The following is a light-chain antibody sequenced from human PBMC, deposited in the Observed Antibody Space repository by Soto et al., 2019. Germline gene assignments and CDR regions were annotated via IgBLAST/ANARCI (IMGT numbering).Light chain of an antibody. J-gene: IGLJ2*01. Sequence: QSALTQPASVSGSPGQSLTISCTGTSSDVGGYYYVSWYQQHPGQAPKLIIYDVSNRPSGVSSRFSGSKSGNTASLTISGLQAEDEADYYCNSYTSSSTSVFGGGTKVTVL. V-gene: IGLV2-14*01. CDR2: DVS. CDR1: SSDVGGYYY. CDR3: NSYTSSSTSV.